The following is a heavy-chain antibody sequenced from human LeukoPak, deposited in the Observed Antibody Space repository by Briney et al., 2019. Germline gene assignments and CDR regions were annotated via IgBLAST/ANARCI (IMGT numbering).Heavy chain of an antibody. CDR3: ASLSYDNDAFDI. CDR1: GGSISSYY. J-gene: IGHJ3*02. CDR2: IYYSGST. Sequence: PSETLSLTCTVSGGSISSYYWSWIRQPPGKGLELIGYIYYSGSTNYNPSLKSRVTISVDTSKNQFSLKLSSVTAADTAVYYCASLSYDNDAFDIWGQGTMVTVSS. V-gene: IGHV4-59*01. D-gene: IGHD2-8*01.